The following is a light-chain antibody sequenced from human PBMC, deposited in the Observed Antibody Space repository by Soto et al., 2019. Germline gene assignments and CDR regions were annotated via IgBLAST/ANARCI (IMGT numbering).Light chain of an antibody. CDR2: EVS. Sequence: QSVLTQPASVSGSPGQSITISCTGTSSDVGGYNYVSWYQQHPGKAPKLMIYEVSNGPSGVSNRFSGSKSGNTASLTISGLQAEDEADYYCTSYTSSITYVFGTGTKVTAL. V-gene: IGLV2-14*01. CDR3: TSYTSSITYV. CDR1: SSDVGGYNY. J-gene: IGLJ1*01.